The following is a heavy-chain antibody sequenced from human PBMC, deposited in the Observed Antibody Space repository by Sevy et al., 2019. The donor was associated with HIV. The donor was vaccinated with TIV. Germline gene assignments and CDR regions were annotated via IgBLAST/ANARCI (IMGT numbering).Heavy chain of an antibody. J-gene: IGHJ4*02. CDR2: ISGSGGST. Sequence: GGSLRLSCAASGFTFSSYAMSWVRQAPGKGLEWVSAISGSGGSTYYADSVKARFTISRDNPKNTLYLQMNSLRAEDTAVYYCAKEPRHSSGWYESVETATIGYWGQGTLVTVSS. CDR3: AKEPRHSSGWYESVETATIGY. V-gene: IGHV3-23*01. CDR1: GFTFSSYA. D-gene: IGHD6-19*01.